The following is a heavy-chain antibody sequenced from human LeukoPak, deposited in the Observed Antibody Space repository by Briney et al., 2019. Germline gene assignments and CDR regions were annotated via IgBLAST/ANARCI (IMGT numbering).Heavy chain of an antibody. Sequence: GGSLRLSCAASGFTFSSYAMSWVRQAPGKGLEWVSAISGSGGSTYYADSVKGRFTISRDNSKNTLYLQMNSLRAEDTAVYYCANGYLPGIAVAGPRNTRVGPGGWGQGTLVTVSS. CDR2: ISGSGGST. D-gene: IGHD6-19*01. J-gene: IGHJ4*02. CDR1: GFTFSSYA. CDR3: ANGYLPGIAVAGPRNTRVGPGG. V-gene: IGHV3-23*01.